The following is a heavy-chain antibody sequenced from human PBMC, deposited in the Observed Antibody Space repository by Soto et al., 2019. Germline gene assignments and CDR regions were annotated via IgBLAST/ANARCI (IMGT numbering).Heavy chain of an antibody. V-gene: IGHV4-59*01. CDR3: AIHLSGVVGGSRGRFDS. CDR1: GCSISSYY. Sequence: QVQLQESGPGLVKPSETLSLTCTVSGCSISSYYWSWIRQPPGKGLEWIGYIYYSGSTNYNPSLKSRVTISVDTSKNPFSLKLSSVTAADTAVYYCAIHLSGVVGGSRGRFDSWGQGTLVTVSS. J-gene: IGHJ4*02. D-gene: IGHD2-15*01. CDR2: IYYSGST.